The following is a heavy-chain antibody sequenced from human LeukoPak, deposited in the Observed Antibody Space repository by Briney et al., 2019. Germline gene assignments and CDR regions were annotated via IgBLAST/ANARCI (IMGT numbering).Heavy chain of an antibody. J-gene: IGHJ4*02. CDR1: GFTVSSNY. Sequence: PGGSLRLSCAASGFTVSSNYMSWVRQAPGKGLEWVSVIYSGGSTYYADFVKGRFTISRDNSKNTLYLQVNSLRAEDTAVYYCAREDYYDSSGYYYEDWGQGTLVTVSS. D-gene: IGHD3-22*01. CDR2: IYSGGST. CDR3: AREDYYDSSGYYYED. V-gene: IGHV3-53*01.